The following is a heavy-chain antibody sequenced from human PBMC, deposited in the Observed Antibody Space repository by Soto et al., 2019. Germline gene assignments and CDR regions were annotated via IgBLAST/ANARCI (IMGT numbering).Heavy chain of an antibody. Sequence: ASETLSLTCTVSGGSISSGGYYWSWIRQHPGKGLEWIGYIYYSGSTYYNPSLKSRVTISVDTSKNQFSLKLSSVTAADTAVYYCARVPGIVVVPAAIPSSSWFDPWGQGTLVTVSS. J-gene: IGHJ5*02. CDR2: IYYSGST. D-gene: IGHD2-2*02. CDR1: GGSISSGGYY. V-gene: IGHV4-31*03. CDR3: ARVPGIVVVPAAIPSSSWFDP.